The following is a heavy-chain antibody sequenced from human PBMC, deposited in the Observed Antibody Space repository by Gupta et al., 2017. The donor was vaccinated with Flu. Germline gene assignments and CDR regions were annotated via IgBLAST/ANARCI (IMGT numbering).Heavy chain of an antibody. CDR3: AREKFCSTASCYRWFDP. V-gene: IGHV1-2*06. Sequence: QAQLVQSETEVKKPGASVRVSCKASGSTFTAYYIHWVRPAPGQGLEWMGRINPHSRSTNYEQKFQGRVTMTRDTSISTAYMDLNRLRSDDTAVYYCAREKFCSTASCYRWFDPWGQGALVTVSS. J-gene: IGHJ5*02. CDR1: GSTFTAYY. CDR2: INPHSRST. D-gene: IGHD2-2*02.